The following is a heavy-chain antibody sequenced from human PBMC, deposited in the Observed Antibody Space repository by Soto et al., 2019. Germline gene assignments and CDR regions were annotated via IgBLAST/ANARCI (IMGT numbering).Heavy chain of an antibody. CDR3: AKGLINGRWYAED. J-gene: IGHJ4*02. CDR2: ITDSGTGT. CDR1: GFTFCTCV. V-gene: IGHV3-23*01. D-gene: IGHD6-13*01. Sequence: EVHLLESGGALVHPGESLRLSCGASGFTFCTCVMTWFRQAPGKGLEWVSCITDSGTGTYYADSVKGRLTISRDNSKNTMYLQMNNLRAEDTGVYYCAKGLINGRWYAEDWGQRTLVTVSS.